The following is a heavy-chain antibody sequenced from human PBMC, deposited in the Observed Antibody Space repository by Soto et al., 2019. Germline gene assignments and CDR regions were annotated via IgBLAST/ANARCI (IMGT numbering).Heavy chain of an antibody. J-gene: IGHJ5*02. D-gene: IGHD3-16*01. V-gene: IGHV1-8*01. CDR2: MNPGSGDT. CDR1: GYSFTNND. CDR3: ARMATFGSLNWFDP. Sequence: ASLKFSCKSSGYSFTNNDVSWVRQATGQGLEWMGWMNPGSGDTGYAQKFQGRVTMTRDISTATAYMELSSLRSDDTATYYCARMATFGSLNWFDPWGQGTLVTVSS.